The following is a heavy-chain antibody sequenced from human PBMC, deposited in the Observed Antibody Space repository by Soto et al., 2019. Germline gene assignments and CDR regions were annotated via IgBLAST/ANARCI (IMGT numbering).Heavy chain of an antibody. CDR1: GYTFTNYG. J-gene: IGHJ6*02. D-gene: IGHD6-19*01. Sequence: GASVKVSCKASGYTFTNYGFSWVRQAPGQGLEWMGWISGYNGNTKYAEKFQGRVTMTTDTSTSTAHMELNSLGPEDTSVYYCARGTLVAEAGTWFGIDVWGQGTAVTVSS. CDR3: ARGTLVAEAGTWFGIDV. V-gene: IGHV1-18*01. CDR2: ISGYNGNT.